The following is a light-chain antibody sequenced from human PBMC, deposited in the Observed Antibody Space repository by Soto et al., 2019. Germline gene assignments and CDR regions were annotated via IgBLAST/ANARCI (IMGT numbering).Light chain of an antibody. CDR3: QQSTSYSYT. J-gene: IGKJ2*01. Sequence: DIQMTQSPSTLSASVGDRVTITCRASQSISSWLAWYQQKPGKAPKLLIYKASSLESGVPSRFSGSGSGTEFNLTISSLQPDDFATYYCQQSTSYSYTFGQGTKLEIK. V-gene: IGKV1-5*03. CDR1: QSISSW. CDR2: KAS.